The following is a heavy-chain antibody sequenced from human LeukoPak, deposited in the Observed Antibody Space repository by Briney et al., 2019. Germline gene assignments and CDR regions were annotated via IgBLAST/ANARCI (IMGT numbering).Heavy chain of an antibody. CDR2: IYYTGST. V-gene: IGHV4-59*01. J-gene: IGHJ4*02. CDR1: GGSFSGYY. Sequence: SETLSLTCAVYGGSFSGYYWSWIRQPPGKGLEWIGYIYYTGSTNYNPSLKSRVTMSADTSKNEFSLRLTSVTAADTAVYYCAREANYYGSGSYFEGTFDYWGQGSLVTVSS. D-gene: IGHD3-10*01. CDR3: AREANYYGSGSYFEGTFDY.